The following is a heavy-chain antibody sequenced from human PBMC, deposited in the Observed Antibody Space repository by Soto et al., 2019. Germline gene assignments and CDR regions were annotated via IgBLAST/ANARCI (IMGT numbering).Heavy chain of an antibody. Sequence: ASVKVSCKAPGYTFTSYFIHWVRQAPGKGLEWMGGFDPEDGETIYAQKFQGRVTMTEDTSTDTAYMELSSLRSEDTAVYYCATKSDYDILTGFDYWGQGTLVTVSS. CDR3: ATKSDYDILTGFDY. V-gene: IGHV1-24*01. D-gene: IGHD3-9*01. J-gene: IGHJ4*02. CDR2: FDPEDGET. CDR1: GYTFTSYF.